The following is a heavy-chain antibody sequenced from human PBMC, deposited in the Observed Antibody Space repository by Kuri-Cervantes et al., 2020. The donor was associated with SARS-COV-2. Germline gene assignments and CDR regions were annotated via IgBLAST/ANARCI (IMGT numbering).Heavy chain of an antibody. Sequence: ASVKVSCKASGYTFTSYGISWVRQAPGQGLEWMGWISAYNGNTNYAQKLQGRVTMTTDTSTSTAYMELRSLRSDDTAVYYCARGGSNNYDFWSGYYKRGPYYYYYYMDVWGKGTTVTVSS. CDR2: ISAYNGNT. J-gene: IGHJ6*03. CDR1: GYTFTSYG. V-gene: IGHV1-18*01. D-gene: IGHD3-3*01. CDR3: ARGGSNNYDFWSGYYKRGPYYYYYYMDV.